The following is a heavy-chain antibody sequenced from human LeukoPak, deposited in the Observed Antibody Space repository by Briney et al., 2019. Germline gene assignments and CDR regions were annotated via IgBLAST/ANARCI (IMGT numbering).Heavy chain of an antibody. J-gene: IGHJ4*02. D-gene: IGHD1-14*01. CDR3: ARGYFRIDY. V-gene: IGHV3-48*01. CDR2: ISASRNSI. CDR1: GFTFNNYG. Sequence: PGGSLRLSCVVSGFTFNNYGMNWVRQAPGKGLDWVSYISASRNSISYADSVKGRYTISRDNAMNSLYLQLNSLRAEDTAVYYCARGYFRIDYWGQGTLVTVSS.